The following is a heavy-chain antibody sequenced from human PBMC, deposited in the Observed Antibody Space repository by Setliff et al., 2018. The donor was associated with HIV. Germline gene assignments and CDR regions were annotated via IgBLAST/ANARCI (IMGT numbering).Heavy chain of an antibody. J-gene: IGHJ4*02. V-gene: IGHV4-59*08. Sequence: SETLSLTCTVSGGSISSYFWTWIRQSPEKGLEWIGYIYHYGSPNYNPSLQSRVTLSVDTSKNQFSLKLTSVTAADTAVYYCARGDPFTDFDSWGQGTLVTVSS. CDR3: ARGDPFTDFDS. CDR2: IYHYGSP. D-gene: IGHD3-16*01. CDR1: GGSISSYF.